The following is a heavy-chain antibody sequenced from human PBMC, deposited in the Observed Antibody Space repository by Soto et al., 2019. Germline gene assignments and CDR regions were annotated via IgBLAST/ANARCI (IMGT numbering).Heavy chain of an antibody. CDR2: IWYDGSNK. V-gene: IGHV3-33*01. CDR1: GFTFSSYG. D-gene: IGHD3-10*01. CDR3: ARDQHGSGQDYGMDV. J-gene: IGHJ6*02. Sequence: PGGSLRLSCAASGFTFSSYGMHWVRQAPGKGLEWVAVIWYDGSNKYYADSVKGRSTISRDNSKNTLYLQMNSLRAEDTAVYYCARDQHGSGQDYGMDVWGQGTTVTVSS.